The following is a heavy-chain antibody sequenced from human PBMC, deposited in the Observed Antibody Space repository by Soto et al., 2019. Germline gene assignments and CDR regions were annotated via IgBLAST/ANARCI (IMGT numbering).Heavy chain of an antibody. CDR3: AKGMLHVPNDDY. J-gene: IGHJ4*02. CDR1: GLSFSSYA. CDR2: ISGSGGST. D-gene: IGHD3-10*02. V-gene: IGHV3-23*01. Sequence: GFLRLNWVAAGLSFSSYAMSWVGQAPGKGLEWVSAISGSGGSTYYADSVKGRFTISRDNSKNTPYLQMNSLRAEDTAVYYCAKGMLHVPNDDYWGQGTLVTGSS.